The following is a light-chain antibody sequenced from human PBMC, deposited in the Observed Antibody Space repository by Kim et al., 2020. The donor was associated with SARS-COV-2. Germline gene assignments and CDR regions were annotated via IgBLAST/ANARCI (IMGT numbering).Light chain of an antibody. Sequence: GQKVTVSCSGGRSTIGNNYVSWYQQLPGTAPKLLIYDNNKRPSGIPDRFSGSKSGTSATLGITGLQTGDEADYYCGTWDSSLSAYVFGTGTKVTVL. CDR1: RSTIGNNY. V-gene: IGLV1-51*01. J-gene: IGLJ1*01. CDR3: GTWDSSLSAYV. CDR2: DNN.